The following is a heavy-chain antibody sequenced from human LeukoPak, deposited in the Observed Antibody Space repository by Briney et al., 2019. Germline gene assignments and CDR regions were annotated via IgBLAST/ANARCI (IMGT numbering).Heavy chain of an antibody. CDR1: GGPISSYY. CDR2: IYYSGST. D-gene: IGHD3-22*01. Sequence: SETLPLTCTVSGGPISSYYWSWIRKPPGKGLEWIGYIYYSGSTNYNPSLKSRVTISVDTSKNQFSLKLSSVTAADTAVYYCARAKFFDSRFDYWGQGTLVTVSS. CDR3: ARAKFFDSRFDY. V-gene: IGHV4-59*01. J-gene: IGHJ4*02.